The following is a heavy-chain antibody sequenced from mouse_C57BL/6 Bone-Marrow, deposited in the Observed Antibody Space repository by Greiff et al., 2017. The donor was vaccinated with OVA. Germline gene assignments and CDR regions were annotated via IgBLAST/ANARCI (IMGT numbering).Heavy chain of an antibody. D-gene: IGHD1-1*01. CDR2: IDPSDSYT. Sequence: VQLQQPGAELVMPGASVKLSCKASGYTFTSYWMHWVKQRPGQGLEWIGEIDPSDSYTNYNQKFKGKSTLTVDKSSSTAYMQLSSLTSEDSAVYDCARCYYGSSYWYFDVWGTGTTVTVSS. J-gene: IGHJ1*03. CDR1: GYTFTSYW. V-gene: IGHV1-69*01. CDR3: ARCYYGSSYWYFDV.